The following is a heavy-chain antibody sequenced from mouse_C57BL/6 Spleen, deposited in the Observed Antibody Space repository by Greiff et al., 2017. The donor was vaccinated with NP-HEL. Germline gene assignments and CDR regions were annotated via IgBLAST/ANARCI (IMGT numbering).Heavy chain of an antibody. V-gene: IGHV1-39*01. CDR1: GYSFTDYN. Sequence: EVQLQQSGPELVTPGASVKISCKASGYSFTDYNMNWVKQSNGQSLEWIGVINPNYGTTSYNQKFKGKATLTVDQSSSTAYRQINSLTSEDSAVYYCSAYYDGSSYNAMDYWGQGTSVTVSS. J-gene: IGHJ4*01. D-gene: IGHD1-1*01. CDR2: INPNYGTT. CDR3: SAYYDGSSYNAMDY.